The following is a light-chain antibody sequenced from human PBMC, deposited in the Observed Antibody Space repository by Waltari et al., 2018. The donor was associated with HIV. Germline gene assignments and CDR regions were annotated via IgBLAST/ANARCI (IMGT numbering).Light chain of an antibody. J-gene: IGLJ3*02. CDR3: SSYTSSSTWV. CDR2: DVN. V-gene: IGLV2-14*03. CDR1: SSYVGGYNY. Sequence: QSALTQPASVSGSPGQSITISCTGTSSYVGGYNYVSWYQQHPGKAPKVMIYDVNKRPSEISHRFSGSKSGNTASLTISGLQAEDEADYYCSSYTSSSTWVFGGGTKLTVL.